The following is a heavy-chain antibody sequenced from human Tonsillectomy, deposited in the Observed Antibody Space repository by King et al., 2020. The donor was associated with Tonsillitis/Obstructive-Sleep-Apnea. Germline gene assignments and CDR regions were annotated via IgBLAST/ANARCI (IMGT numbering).Heavy chain of an antibody. CDR3: AKVGTTVTTYYYYYMDV. J-gene: IGHJ6*03. Sequence: VQLVQSGGGLVQPGGSLRLSCAASGFTFSSYAMSWVRQAPGKGLEWGSAISGRGYNTYYADSVKGRCTISRDNSKNTLYLQMNSLRAEDTAVYYCAKVGTTVTTYYYYYMDVWGKGTTVTVSS. CDR2: ISGRGYNT. CDR1: GFTFSSYA. V-gene: IGHV3-23*04. D-gene: IGHD4-17*01.